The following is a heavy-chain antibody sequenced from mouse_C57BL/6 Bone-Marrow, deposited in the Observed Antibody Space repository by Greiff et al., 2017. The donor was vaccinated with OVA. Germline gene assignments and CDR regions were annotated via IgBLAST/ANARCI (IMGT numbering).Heavy chain of an antibody. CDR2: ISDGGSYT. Sequence: EVKLQESGGGLVKPGGSLKLSCAASGFTFSSYAMSWVRQTPEKRLEWVATISDGGSYTYYPDNVKGRFTISRDNAKNNLYLQMSHLKSEDTAMYYCAREGLRRGYYFDYWGQGTTLTVSS. J-gene: IGHJ2*01. D-gene: IGHD2-4*01. CDR1: GFTFSSYA. CDR3: AREGLRRGYYFDY. V-gene: IGHV5-4*01.